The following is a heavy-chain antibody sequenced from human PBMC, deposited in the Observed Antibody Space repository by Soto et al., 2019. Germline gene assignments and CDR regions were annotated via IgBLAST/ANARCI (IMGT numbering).Heavy chain of an antibody. D-gene: IGHD3-10*01. J-gene: IGHJ4*02. Sequence: PSETLSLTCAVYGGSFSGYYWSWIRQPPGKGLEWIGEINHSGSTNYNPSLKSRVTISVDTSKNQFSLKLSSVTAADTAVYYCARGGGFGELLYDYWGQGTLVTVSS. CDR1: GGSFSGYY. CDR2: INHSGST. CDR3: ARGGGFGELLYDY. V-gene: IGHV4-34*01.